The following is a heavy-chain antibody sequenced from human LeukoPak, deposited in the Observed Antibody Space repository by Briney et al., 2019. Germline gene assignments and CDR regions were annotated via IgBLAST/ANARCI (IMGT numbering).Heavy chain of an antibody. D-gene: IGHD4-17*01. V-gene: IGHV3-49*03. CDR3: SRGLHDYGDSNYYFDQ. CDR2: IRKKGYGETT. J-gene: IGHJ4*02. CDR1: GFTFGDDG. Sequence: GGSLRLSYTASGFTFGDDGWSWFRQAPGKGLEWICFIRKKGYGETTDYAASVRGRFTISRDDAKSIAYLQMNSLKTEDTALYYCSRGLHDYGDSNYYFDQWGRGTLVTVSS.